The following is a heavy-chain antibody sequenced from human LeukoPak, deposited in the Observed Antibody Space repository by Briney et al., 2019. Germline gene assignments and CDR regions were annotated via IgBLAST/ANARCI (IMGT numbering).Heavy chain of an antibody. CDR1: GFTLTYYA. CDR3: ARSNYDYGRIEGPFDY. Sequence: GRSLRLSCAASGFTLTYYAMHWVRQAPGKGLEWVAVTSYDGNKKYYADSVKGRFTISRDSSKNTLYLQMSSLRAEDTAVYYSARSNYDYGRIEGPFDYWGQGTLVTVSS. CDR2: TSYDGNKK. D-gene: IGHD4-23*01. J-gene: IGHJ4*02. V-gene: IGHV3-30*15.